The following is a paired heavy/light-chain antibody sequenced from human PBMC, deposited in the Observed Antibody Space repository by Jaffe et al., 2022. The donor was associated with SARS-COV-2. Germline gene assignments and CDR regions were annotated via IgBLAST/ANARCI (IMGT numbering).Light chain of an antibody. V-gene: IGLV2-8*01. J-gene: IGLJ2*01. Sequence: QSALTQPPSASGSPGQSVTISCTGTSSDVGGYNYVSWYQQYPGKVPKLIIYDVHTRPSGVPDRFSGSKSGNTASLTVSGLQTDDEANYYCASYAGNYNSVIFGGGTKLTVL. CDR2: DVH. CDR1: SSDVGGYNY. CDR3: ASYAGNYNSVI.
Heavy chain of an antibody. CDR1: GDSVSSSSAD. CDR3: ARDAGISMTRFDP. J-gene: IGHJ5*02. V-gene: IGHV6-1*01. CDR2: TYYRSRWYN. Sequence: QVQLQQSGPGLVRPSQTLSLTCVISGDSVSSSSADWNWIRQSPSRGLEWLGRTYYRSRWYNDYAESVRGRIAISPDTSKNQFSLQFNSVTPEDTAVYYCARDAGISMTRFDPWGQGTLVIVSS. D-gene: IGHD1-20*01.